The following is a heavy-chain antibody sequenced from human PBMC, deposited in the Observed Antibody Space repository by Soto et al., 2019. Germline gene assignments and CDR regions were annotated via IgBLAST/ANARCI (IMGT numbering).Heavy chain of an antibody. CDR2: INPSGSST. CDR3: ASDPNDSSGYYGMFKY. V-gene: IGHV1-46*01. J-gene: IGHJ1*01. Sequence: ASVNGSCKTSGHTFTNYFMHWVRQAPGQGLEWIGVINPSGSSTSYTQKFQGRLTMTRDTSTSTVYMELTSLRSEDTAVYYCASDPNDSSGYYGMFKYWG. D-gene: IGHD3-22*01. CDR1: GHTFTNYF.